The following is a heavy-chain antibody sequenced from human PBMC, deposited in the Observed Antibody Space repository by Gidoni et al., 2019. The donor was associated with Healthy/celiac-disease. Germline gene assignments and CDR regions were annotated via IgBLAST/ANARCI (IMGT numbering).Heavy chain of an antibody. D-gene: IGHD6-13*01. CDR1: GYSFTSYW. CDR3: ARGPGSSSWYYFDY. V-gene: IGHV5-51*01. CDR2: IYPGDSDT. Sequence: EVQLVQSGAEVKKPGEYRTISCTGSGYSFTSYWIGWVRQMPGKGLEVMVLIYPGDSDTSYSPSFQGQVTISADKSISTAYLQWSSLKASDTAMYYCARGPGSSSWYYFDYWGQGTLVTVSS. J-gene: IGHJ4*02.